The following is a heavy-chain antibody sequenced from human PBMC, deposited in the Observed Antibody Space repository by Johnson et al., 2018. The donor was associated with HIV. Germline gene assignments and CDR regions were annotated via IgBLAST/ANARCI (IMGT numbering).Heavy chain of an antibody. CDR1: GFTVSSNY. J-gene: IGHJ3*02. CDR3: ARESRQPADAFDI. CDR2: IYSGGST. D-gene: IGHD2-2*01. Sequence: VQLVESGGGLIQPGGSLRLSCAASGFTVSSNYMSWVRQAPGKGLEWVSVIYSGGSTYYADSVKGRFTISRDNSKKTLYLQMNSLRAEDTAVYYCARESRQPADAFDIWGQGTMVTVSS. V-gene: IGHV3-53*01.